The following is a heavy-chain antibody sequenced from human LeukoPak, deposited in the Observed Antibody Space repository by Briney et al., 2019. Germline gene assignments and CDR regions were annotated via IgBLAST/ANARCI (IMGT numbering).Heavy chain of an antibody. CDR1: GGSISSYY. Sequence: SETLSLTCTVSGGSISSYYWSWIRQPAGKGLEWIGRIYTSGSTNHNPSLKSRVTISVDTSKNQFSLKLSSVTAADTAVYYCASIPYYYGSGNAYWGQGTLVTVSS. CDR2: IYTSGST. V-gene: IGHV4-4*07. CDR3: ASIPYYYGSGNAY. J-gene: IGHJ4*02. D-gene: IGHD3-10*01.